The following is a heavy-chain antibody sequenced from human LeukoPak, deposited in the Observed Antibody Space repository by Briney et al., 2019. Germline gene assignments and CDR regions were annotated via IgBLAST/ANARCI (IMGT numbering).Heavy chain of an antibody. CDR1: GFTSSSYA. CDR3: AKARGYSSSSSFDY. D-gene: IGHD6-13*01. J-gene: IGHJ4*02. CDR2: LRDNGDTT. V-gene: IGHV3-23*01. Sequence: GGSLRLSCAGSGFTSSSYAMSWVRQAPGKGLEWVSGLRDNGDTTYYADSVKGRFTISRDNSKNTLYLQMNSLRAEDTALYYCAKARGYSSSSSFDYWGQGILVTVSS.